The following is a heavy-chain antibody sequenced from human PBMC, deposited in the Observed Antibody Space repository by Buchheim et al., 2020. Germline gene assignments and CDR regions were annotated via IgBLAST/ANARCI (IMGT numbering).Heavy chain of an antibody. V-gene: IGHV3-33*01. CDR3: ARDTTGWTGGDS. D-gene: IGHD6-19*01. Sequence: QVQLVESGGGVVQPGRSLRLSCAASGFTFSDYGMHWVRQAPDKGLEWVAVIWYDGTNEYYGDSVRGRFTISRDNSRNTLYLQMNSLRAEDTAVYYCARDTTGWTGGDSWGQGTL. J-gene: IGHJ4*02. CDR2: IWYDGTNE. CDR1: GFTFSDYG.